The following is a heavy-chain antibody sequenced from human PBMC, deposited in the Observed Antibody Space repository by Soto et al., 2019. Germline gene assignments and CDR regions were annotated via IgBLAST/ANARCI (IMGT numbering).Heavy chain of an antibody. V-gene: IGHV3-9*01. D-gene: IGHD6-19*01. J-gene: IGHJ4*02. Sequence: EVQLVESGGGLVQPGRSRRLSCAASGFTFDDYAMHWVRQAPGKGLEWVSGISWNSGSIGYADSVKGRFTISRDNAKNSLYLQMNSLRAEDTALYYCAKDGYSSGWSQFIDYWGQGTLVTVSS. CDR3: AKDGYSSGWSQFIDY. CDR2: ISWNSGSI. CDR1: GFTFDDYA.